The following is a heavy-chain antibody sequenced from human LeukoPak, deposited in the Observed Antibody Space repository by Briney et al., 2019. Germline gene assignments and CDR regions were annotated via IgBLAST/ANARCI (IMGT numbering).Heavy chain of an antibody. CDR3: ARVTSWYFDL. CDR2: INHRGST. Sequence: SETLSLTCADYGGSFSGYYWSWIRQPPGKGLEWIGEINHRGSTNYNPSLKSRVTISVDKSKNQFSLKLSSVTAADTAVYYCARVTSWYFDLWGRGTLVTVPS. CDR1: GGSFSGYY. J-gene: IGHJ2*01. V-gene: IGHV4-34*01.